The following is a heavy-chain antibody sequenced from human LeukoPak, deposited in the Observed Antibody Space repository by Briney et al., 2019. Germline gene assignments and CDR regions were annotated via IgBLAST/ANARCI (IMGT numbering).Heavy chain of an antibody. CDR3: ARSRYQLLIFDY. V-gene: IGHV3-53*01. J-gene: IGHJ4*02. CDR2: IYSGGST. CDR1: GFTFSSYG. D-gene: IGHD2-2*01. Sequence: AGGSLRLSCAASGFTFSSYGMSWVRQAPGKGLEWVSVIYSGGSTYYADSVKGRFTISRDNSKNTLYLQVNSLRAEDTAVYYCARSRYQLLIFDYWGQGTLVTVSS.